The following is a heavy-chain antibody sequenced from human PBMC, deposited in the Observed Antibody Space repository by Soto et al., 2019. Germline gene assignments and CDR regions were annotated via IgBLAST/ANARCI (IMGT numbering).Heavy chain of an antibody. J-gene: IGHJ4*02. Sequence: GGSLRLCCAASGFTFSSYAMSWVRQAPGKGLEWVSAISGSGGSTYYADSVKGRFTISRDNSKNTLYLQMNSLRAEETAVYYCAKARGQYYDLWSGYPIDYWGQGTLVSVSS. CDR1: GFTFSSYA. CDR3: AKARGQYYDLWSGYPIDY. CDR2: ISGSGGST. V-gene: IGHV3-23*01. D-gene: IGHD3-3*01.